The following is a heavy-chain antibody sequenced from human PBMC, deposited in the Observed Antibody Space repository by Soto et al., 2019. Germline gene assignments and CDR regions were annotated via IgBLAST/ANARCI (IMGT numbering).Heavy chain of an antibody. CDR2: IIPIFGTA. D-gene: IGHD6-19*01. CDR1: GGTLSSYA. V-gene: IGHV1-69*13. J-gene: IGHJ4*02. Sequence: SVKVSCKASGGTLSSYAISWVRQAPGQGLEWMGGIIPIFGTANYAQKFQGRATITADESTSTAYMELSSLRSEDTAVYYCAVTASSPGIAVAGTDYWGQGTLVTV. CDR3: AVTASSPGIAVAGTDY.